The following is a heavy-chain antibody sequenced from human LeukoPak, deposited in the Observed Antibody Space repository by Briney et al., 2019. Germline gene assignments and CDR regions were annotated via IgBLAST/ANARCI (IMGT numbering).Heavy chain of an antibody. CDR1: GFTFSSYW. CDR3: AIGYYDSSGSLDY. J-gene: IGHJ4*02. Sequence: GGSLRLSCAASGFTFSSYWMHWVRQARGKGLVWVSRINSDGSSTSYADSVKGRFTISRDNAKNTLYLQMNSLRAGDTAVYYCAIGYYDSSGSLDYWGQGTLVTVSS. V-gene: IGHV3-74*01. CDR2: INSDGSST. D-gene: IGHD3-22*01.